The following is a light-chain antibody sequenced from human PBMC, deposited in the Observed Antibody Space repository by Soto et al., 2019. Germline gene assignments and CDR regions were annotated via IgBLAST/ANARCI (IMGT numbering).Light chain of an antibody. CDR2: SNS. V-gene: IGLV1-44*01. CDR3: AAWDDSLNGHVV. Sequence: QPVLTQPPSASGTPGQRLSISCSGNNSNIGKNNVNWYQQLPRTAPKLLIYSNSQRPSGVPDRFSGSKSGTSASLAISGLQSEDEADYYCAAWDDSLNGHVVFGGGTKLTVL. CDR1: NSNIGKNN. J-gene: IGLJ2*01.